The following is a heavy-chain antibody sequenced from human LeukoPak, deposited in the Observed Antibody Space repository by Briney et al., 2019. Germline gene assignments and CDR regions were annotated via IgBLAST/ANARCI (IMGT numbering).Heavy chain of an antibody. J-gene: IGHJ2*01. D-gene: IGHD3-10*02. CDR2: IYYSGST. Sequence: SETLSLTCTVSGGSISSSSYYWGWIRQPPGKGLEWIGSIYYSGSTYYNPSLKSRVTISVDMSKNQFSLKLDSVTAADTAVYYCAISSDYYVTPHWYFDLWGRGTLVTVSS. V-gene: IGHV4-39*07. CDR3: AISSDYYVTPHWYFDL. CDR1: GGSISSSSYY.